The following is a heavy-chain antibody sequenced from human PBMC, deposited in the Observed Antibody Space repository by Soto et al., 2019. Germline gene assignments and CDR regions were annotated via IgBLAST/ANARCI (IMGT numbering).Heavy chain of an antibody. CDR3: ARTDPAMVTCLHWFDP. Sequence: SETLSLTCTVSGGSISSDYWSWIRQPPGKGRGWIGYIYYSGSTNYNPSPKSRVTMSVDTSKNQFSLQLSSVTAADTAVYYSARTDPAMVTCLHWFDPWGQGTLVTVSS. V-gene: IGHV4-59*01. CDR2: IYYSGST. J-gene: IGHJ5*02. D-gene: IGHD5-18*01. CDR1: GGSISSDY.